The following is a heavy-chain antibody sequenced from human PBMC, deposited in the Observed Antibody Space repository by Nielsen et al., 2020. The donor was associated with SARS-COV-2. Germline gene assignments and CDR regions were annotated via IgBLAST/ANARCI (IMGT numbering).Heavy chain of an antibody. J-gene: IGHJ4*02. CDR2: IYYSGST. D-gene: IGHD6-19*01. Sequence: SETLSLTCTVSGGSISSYYWGWIRQPPGKGLEWIGYIYYSGSTNYNPSLKSRVTISVDTSKNQFSLKLSSVTAADTAVYYCARVAEQWLAYFDYWGQGTLVTVSS. CDR1: GGSISSYY. CDR3: ARVAEQWLAYFDY. V-gene: IGHV4-59*01.